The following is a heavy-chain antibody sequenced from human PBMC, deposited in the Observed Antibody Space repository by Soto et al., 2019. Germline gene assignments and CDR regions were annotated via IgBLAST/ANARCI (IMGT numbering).Heavy chain of an antibody. D-gene: IGHD2-2*01. J-gene: IGHJ6*02. CDR2: ISYDGSNK. CDR1: GFTFSSYG. CDR3: AKGLCSSTSCYRLYYYYGMDV. V-gene: IGHV3-30*18. Sequence: GGSLRLSCAASGFTFSSYGMHWVRQAPGKGLEWVAVISYDGSNKYYADSVKGRFTISRDNSKNTLYLQMNSLRAEDPLVFYGAKGLCSSTSCYRLYYYYGMDVWGQGTTVTVSS.